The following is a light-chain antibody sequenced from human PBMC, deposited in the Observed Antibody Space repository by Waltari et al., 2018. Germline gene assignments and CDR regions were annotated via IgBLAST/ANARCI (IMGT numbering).Light chain of an antibody. CDR2: DAS. CDR1: QSIATN. Sequence: EVVMTQSPDTLSVSPGGRATLSCRASQSIATNLAWYQQRRGQAPRLLICDASTRATSISGRFSGSGSGTEFTLTISSLQSDDSAVYYCQQYNRWPPITFGQGTRLEIK. J-gene: IGKJ5*01. CDR3: QQYNRWPPIT. V-gene: IGKV3-15*01.